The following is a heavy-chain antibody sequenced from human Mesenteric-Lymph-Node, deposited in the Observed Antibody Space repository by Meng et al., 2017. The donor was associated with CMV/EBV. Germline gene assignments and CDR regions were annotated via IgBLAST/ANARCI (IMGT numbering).Heavy chain of an antibody. V-gene: IGHV3-66*02. Sequence: GESLKISCAASGFTFDDYGMSWVRQAPGKGLEWVSVIYSGGSTYYADSVKGRFTISRDNSKNTLYLQMNSLRAEDTAVYYCATYLYCSSTSCYTDYYYYYGMDVWGQGTTVTVSS. CDR2: IYSGGST. CDR3: ATYLYCSSTSCYTDYYYYYGMDV. J-gene: IGHJ6*02. CDR1: GFTFDDYG. D-gene: IGHD2-2*02.